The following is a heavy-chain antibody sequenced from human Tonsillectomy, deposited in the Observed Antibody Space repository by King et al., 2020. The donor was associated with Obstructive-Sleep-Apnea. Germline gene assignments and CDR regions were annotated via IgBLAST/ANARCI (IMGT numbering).Heavy chain of an antibody. CDR1: GFSLSTTGVG. CDR2: IYWDDDK. Sequence: TLKESGPTLVKPTQTLTLTCTFSGFSLSTTGVGVGWIRQPPGKALEWLALIYWDDDKRYRPSRKSRPTITKDTSKNQVVLTMTNMDPVYTATYYCAHRQLRDYVGGYWGQGTLVTVSS. V-gene: IGHV2-5*02. CDR3: AHRQLRDYVGGY. D-gene: IGHD4-23*01. J-gene: IGHJ4*02.